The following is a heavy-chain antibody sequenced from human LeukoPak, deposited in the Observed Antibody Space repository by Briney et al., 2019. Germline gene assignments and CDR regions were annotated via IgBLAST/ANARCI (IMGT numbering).Heavy chain of an antibody. D-gene: IGHD6-6*01. CDR1: GGTFSSYA. J-gene: IGHJ3*02. CDR3: ARGRPSSSSGAFDI. Sequence: PVKVSCKASGGTFSSYAISWVRQAPGQGLEWMGGIIPIFGTANYAQKFQGRVTITTDESTSTAYMELSSLRSEDTAVYYCARGRPSSSSGAFDIWGQGTMVTVSS. V-gene: IGHV1-69*05. CDR2: IIPIFGTA.